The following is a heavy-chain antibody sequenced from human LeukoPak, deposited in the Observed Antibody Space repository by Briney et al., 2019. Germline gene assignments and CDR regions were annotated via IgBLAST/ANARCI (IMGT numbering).Heavy chain of an antibody. V-gene: IGHV3-23*01. CDR2: ISGSGGST. Sequence: GGSLRLSCAASGFTFSSYAMSWVRQAPGKGLEWVSAISGSGGSTYYADSVKGRFTISRDNSKNTLYLQMNSLRAEDTAVYYCARRDVVVVAATHDAFDIWGQGTMVTVSS. CDR1: GFTFSSYA. D-gene: IGHD2-15*01. CDR3: ARRDVVVVAATHDAFDI. J-gene: IGHJ3*02.